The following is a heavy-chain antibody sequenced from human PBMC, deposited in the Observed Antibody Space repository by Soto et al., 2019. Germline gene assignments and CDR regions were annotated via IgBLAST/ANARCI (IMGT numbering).Heavy chain of an antibody. CDR3: TTAPPPFGDYVPPHGY. D-gene: IGHD4-17*01. Sequence: EVQLVESGGGLVKPGGSLRLSCAASGFTFSNAWMSWVRQAPGNGLEWVGRIKSKTDGGTTDYAAPVKGRFTISRDDSKNTLYLQMNSLKTEDTAVYYCTTAPPPFGDYVPPHGYWGQGTLVTVSS. J-gene: IGHJ4*02. V-gene: IGHV3-15*01. CDR1: GFTFSNAW. CDR2: IKSKTDGGTT.